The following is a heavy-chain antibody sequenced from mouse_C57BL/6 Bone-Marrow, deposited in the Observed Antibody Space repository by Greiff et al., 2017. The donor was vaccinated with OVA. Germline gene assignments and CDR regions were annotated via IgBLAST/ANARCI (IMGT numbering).Heavy chain of an antibody. D-gene: IGHD1-1*01. Sequence: QVQLQQPGAELVKPGASVKLSCKASGYTFTSYWMHWVKQRPGQGLEWIGMIHPNSGSTNYNEKFKSKATLTVDKSSSTAYMQLSSLTSEDSAVYYCARHYGTLDWYFDVWGTGTTVTVSS. V-gene: IGHV1-64*01. CDR1: GYTFTSYW. CDR2: IHPNSGST. CDR3: ARHYGTLDWYFDV. J-gene: IGHJ1*03.